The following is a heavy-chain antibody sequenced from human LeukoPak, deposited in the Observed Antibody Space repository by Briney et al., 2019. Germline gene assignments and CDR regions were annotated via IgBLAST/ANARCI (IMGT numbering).Heavy chain of an antibody. CDR2: INHSGST. J-gene: IGHJ4*02. CDR3: ARGRRDAIVVVPAAMFDY. V-gene: IGHV4-34*01. CDR1: GGSFSGYY. D-gene: IGHD2-2*01. Sequence: SETLSLTCAVYGGSFSGYYWSWIRQPPGKGLEWIGEINHSGSTNYNPSLKSRVTISVDTSKNQFSLKLSSVTAADTAVYYCARGRRDAIVVVPAAMFDYWGQGTLVTVSS.